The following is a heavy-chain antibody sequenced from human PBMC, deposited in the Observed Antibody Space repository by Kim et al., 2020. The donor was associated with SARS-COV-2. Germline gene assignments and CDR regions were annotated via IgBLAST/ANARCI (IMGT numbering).Heavy chain of an antibody. J-gene: IGHJ4*02. D-gene: IGHD3-10*01. CDR3: GRDPRGPDY. CDR2: IYESSGDT. CDR1: GLTFNTYA. Sequence: GGSLRLSCVVSGLTFNTYAMTWVRQAPGKGLEWVAGIYESSGDTYYTDSVKGRFTISWDKSKSTLYLQMNSLRVEDTAVYYCGRDPRGPDYWGQGDLVIVSS. V-gene: IGHV3-23*01.